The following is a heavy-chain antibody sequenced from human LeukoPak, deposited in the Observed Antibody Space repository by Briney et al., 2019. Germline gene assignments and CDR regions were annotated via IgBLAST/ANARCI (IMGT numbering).Heavy chain of an antibody. CDR2: ISSSSSYI. V-gene: IGHV3-21*01. D-gene: IGHD6-13*01. CDR1: GFTFSSYS. Sequence: GGSLRLSCAASGFTFSSYSMNWVREAPGKGLECVSSISSSSSYIYYADSVKGRFTISRDNAKNSLYLQMNSLRAEDTAVYYCARAGIAAALKPNWFDPWGQGTLVFVSS. CDR3: ARAGIAAALKPNWFDP. J-gene: IGHJ5*02.